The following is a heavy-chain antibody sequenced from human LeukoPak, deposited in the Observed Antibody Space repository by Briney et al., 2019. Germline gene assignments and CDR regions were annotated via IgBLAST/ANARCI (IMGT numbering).Heavy chain of an antibody. CDR1: GYTFTSYD. J-gene: IGHJ1*01. D-gene: IGHD4-17*01. Sequence: ASVKVSCKASGYTFTSYDINWVRQATGQGLEWMGWMNPNSGNTNYAQKLQGRVTMTTDTSTSTAYMELRSLRSDDTAVYYCASVRRTVTEYFQHWGQGTLVTVSS. CDR3: ASVRRTVTEYFQH. CDR2: MNPNSGNT. V-gene: IGHV1-18*01.